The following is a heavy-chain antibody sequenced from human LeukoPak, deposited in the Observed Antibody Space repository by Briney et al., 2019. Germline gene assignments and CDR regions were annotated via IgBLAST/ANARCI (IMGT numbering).Heavy chain of an antibody. Sequence: GGSLRLSCTASGFTFSSYWMSWVRHTPEKGLDWVANIKQDGSEKVYVDSVKGRFTISRDNAKSSLYLQMNGLRAEDTAVYYCARDPYSSSWSYGMDVWGQGTAVSVSS. V-gene: IGHV3-7*05. CDR3: ARDPYSSSWSYGMDV. CDR2: IKQDGSEK. CDR1: GFTFSSYW. J-gene: IGHJ6*02. D-gene: IGHD6-13*01.